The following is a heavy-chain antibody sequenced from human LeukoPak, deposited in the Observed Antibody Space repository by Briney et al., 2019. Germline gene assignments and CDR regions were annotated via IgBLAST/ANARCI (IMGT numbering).Heavy chain of an antibody. CDR1: GYTFTSYG. CDR2: MNPNSGNT. CDR3: ARGLLGNEFGRNY. V-gene: IGHV1-8*02. D-gene: IGHD2-15*01. J-gene: IGHJ4*02. Sequence: GASVKVSCKASGYTFTSYGISWVRQAPGQGLEWMGWMNPNSGNTGYAQKFQGRVTMTRNTSISTAYMELSSLRSEDTAVYYCARGLLGNEFGRNYWGQGTLVTVSS.